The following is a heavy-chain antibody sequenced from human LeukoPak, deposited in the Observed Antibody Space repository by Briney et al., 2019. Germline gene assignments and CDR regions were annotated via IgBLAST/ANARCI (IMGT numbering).Heavy chain of an antibody. Sequence: SETLSLTCSVSGGSISRSYYYWGWIRQPPGKGLEWIGTIYYSGHTFYNPSLKSRVTISVDTSINHFSLTLTSLTAADTAVYFCSRHEHKALAGDTWGQGTLVTVSS. J-gene: IGHJ5*02. V-gene: IGHV4-39*01. CDR3: SRHEHKALAGDT. CDR2: IYYSGHT. CDR1: GGSISRSYYY. D-gene: IGHD6-19*01.